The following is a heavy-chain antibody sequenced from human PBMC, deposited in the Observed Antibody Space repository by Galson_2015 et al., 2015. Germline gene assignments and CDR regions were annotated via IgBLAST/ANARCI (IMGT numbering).Heavy chain of an antibody. V-gene: IGHV3-74*03. CDR2: INSDGSVI. Sequence: SLRLSCAVSGFTFSGYWMHWVRQIPGKGPVWVSRINSDGSVITYADSVKGRFTISRDNAKNTLYLQLNSLRAEDTAVYYCARALKGGYGDSGRRAPFDVWGQGTLVTVSS. J-gene: IGHJ3*01. CDR1: GFTFSGYW. D-gene: IGHD2-21*02. CDR3: ARALKGGYGDSGRRAPFDV.